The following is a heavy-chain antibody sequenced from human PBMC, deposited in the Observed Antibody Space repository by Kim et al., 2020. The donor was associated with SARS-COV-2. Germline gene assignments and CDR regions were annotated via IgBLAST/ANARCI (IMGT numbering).Heavy chain of an antibody. CDR1: GFTFYNYA. Sequence: GGSLRLSCAASGFTFYNYAMSWVRQAPGKGLEWVSAIGGGGDSTYYADSVKDRFTISRDNSKNSLYLQMNSLRAEDTAIYYCAKDHDYGARGMSWGQGTLVTVSS. CDR3: AKDHDYGARGMS. J-gene: IGHJ5*02. D-gene: IGHD3-10*01. V-gene: IGHV3-23*01. CDR2: IGGGGDST.